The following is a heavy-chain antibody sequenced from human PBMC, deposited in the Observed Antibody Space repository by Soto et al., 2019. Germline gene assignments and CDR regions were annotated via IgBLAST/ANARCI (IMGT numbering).Heavy chain of an antibody. CDR2: IYYSGST. CDR1: GGSISSGGYY. V-gene: IGHV4-31*03. D-gene: IGHD1-1*01. J-gene: IGHJ3*02. Sequence: SETLSLTCTVSGGSISSGGYYWSWIRQHPGKGLEWIGYIYYSGSTYYNPSLKSRVTISVDTSKNQFSLKLSSVTAADTAVYYCARGDWRDAFDIWGQGTMVTVSS. CDR3: ARGDWRDAFDI.